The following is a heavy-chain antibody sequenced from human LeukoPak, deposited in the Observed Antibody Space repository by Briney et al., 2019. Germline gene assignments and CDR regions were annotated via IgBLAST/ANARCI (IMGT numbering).Heavy chain of an antibody. J-gene: IGHJ6*02. V-gene: IGHV4-59*08. Sequence: SETQSLTCTVSGGSISSYYWSWIRQPPGKGLEWIGCIYYSGSTNYNPSLKSRVTISVDTSKNQFSLKLSSVTAADTAVYYCARRRRTYYYDSSGPYYYYGMDVWGQGTTVTVSS. CDR2: IYYSGST. CDR1: GGSISSYY. D-gene: IGHD3-22*01. CDR3: ARRRRTYYYDSSGPYYYYGMDV.